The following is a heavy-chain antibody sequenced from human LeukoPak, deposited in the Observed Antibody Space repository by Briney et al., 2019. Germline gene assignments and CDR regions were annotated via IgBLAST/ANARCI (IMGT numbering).Heavy chain of an antibody. CDR3: ARRRNYDFWSGKDTYGMDV. CDR2: INPSGGST. Sequence: ASGKVSCKASGYTFTSYYMHWVRQAPGQGLEWMGMINPSGGSTSYAQKFQGRVTMTRDTSTSTVYMELSSLRSEDTAVYYCARRRNYDFWSGKDTYGMDVWGQGTTVTVSS. J-gene: IGHJ6*02. CDR1: GYTFTSYY. D-gene: IGHD3-3*01. V-gene: IGHV1-46*01.